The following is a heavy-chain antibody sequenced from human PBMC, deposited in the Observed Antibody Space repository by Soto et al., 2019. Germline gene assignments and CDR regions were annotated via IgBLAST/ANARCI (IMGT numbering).Heavy chain of an antibody. V-gene: IGHV5-51*01. CDR3: ARSLYYDSTIQSPGWYFDL. D-gene: IGHD3-22*01. CDR1: GYSFTSNW. J-gene: IGHJ2*01. CDR2: IYPGDSDT. Sequence: PGESLKISCKGSGYSFTSNWIGWVRQLPGKGLEWMGIIYPGDSDTRYSPSFQGQVTISADKSISTAYLQWSSLKASDSAIYYCARSLYYDSTIQSPGWYFDLWGRGTLVTSSS.